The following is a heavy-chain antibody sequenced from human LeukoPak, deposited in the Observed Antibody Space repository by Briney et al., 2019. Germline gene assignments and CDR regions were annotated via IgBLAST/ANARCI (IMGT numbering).Heavy chain of an antibody. Sequence: SQTLSLTCAVSGASISSGDYSWSWIRQPPGKGLEWIGYIYHSGSTYYNPSLKSRVTISVDTSKNQFSLKLSSVTAADTAVYYCARHDSSGWYSFDYWGQGTLVTVSS. CDR2: IYHSGST. CDR1: GASISSGDYS. J-gene: IGHJ4*02. V-gene: IGHV4-30-2*01. D-gene: IGHD6-19*01. CDR3: ARHDSSGWYSFDY.